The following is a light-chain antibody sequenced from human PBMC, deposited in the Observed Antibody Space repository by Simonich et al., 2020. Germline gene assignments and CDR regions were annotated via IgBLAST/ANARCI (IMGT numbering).Light chain of an antibody. Sequence: IVMTQSQNSLAVSLGERATINCKSSQSVLYSSNNKNYLAWYQQKQGQPPKLLIYWASTRESGVPDRFSGSGSGTDFTLTISSLQAEDVAVYYCQQYYSTPTFGQGTKVEIK. CDR1: QSVLYSSNNKNY. CDR2: WAS. V-gene: IGKV4-1*01. J-gene: IGKJ1*01. CDR3: QQYYSTPT.